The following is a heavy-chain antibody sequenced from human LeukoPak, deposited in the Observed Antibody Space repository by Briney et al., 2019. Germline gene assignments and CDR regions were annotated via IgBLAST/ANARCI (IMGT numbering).Heavy chain of an antibody. CDR2: INWNGGST. V-gene: IGHV3-20*04. J-gene: IGHJ5*02. D-gene: IGHD3-3*01. CDR1: GFTFDDYG. CDR3: ARDRPAAYYDFWSGPFPAVNWFDP. Sequence: PGGSLRLSCAASGFTFDDYGMSWVRQAPGKGLEWGSGINWNGGSTGYADSVKGRFTISRDNAKNSLYLQMNSLRAEDTALYYCARDRPAAYYDFWSGPFPAVNWFDPWGQGTLVTVSS.